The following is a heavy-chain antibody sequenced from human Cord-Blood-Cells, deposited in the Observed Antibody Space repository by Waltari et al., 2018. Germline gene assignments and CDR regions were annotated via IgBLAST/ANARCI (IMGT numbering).Heavy chain of an antibody. J-gene: IGHJ4*02. V-gene: IGHV3-23*01. CDR3: AKGSDWGTLKYYFDY. CDR1: GFTFSSYA. D-gene: IGHD3-16*01. Sequence: EVQLLESGGGSVQPGGSLRLSCAASGFTFSSYAMSWVRQAQGKGLEWVSAISGSGCSTYYADSVKGRFTISRDNSKNTLYLQMNSLRAEDTAVYYCAKGSDWGTLKYYFDYWGQGTLVTVSS. CDR2: ISGSGCST.